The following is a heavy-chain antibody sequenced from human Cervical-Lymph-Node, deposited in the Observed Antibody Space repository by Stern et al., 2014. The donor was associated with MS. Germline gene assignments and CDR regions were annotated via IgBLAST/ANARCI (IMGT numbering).Heavy chain of an antibody. CDR1: GGTFNNYA. CDR2: IIPMFGTA. J-gene: IGHJ6*02. V-gene: IGHV1-69*01. D-gene: IGHD3-3*01. CDR3: ARAAVSYYDFWSGYYPSYYNYGMDV. Sequence: QVQLVESGAEVKKPGSSVKVSCKASGGTFNNYAISWVRQAPGQGLEWMGGIIPMFGTANYAQKFQGRVTITADESTSTAYMELSSMRPEDTAVYYCARAAVSYYDFWSGYYPSYYNYGMDVWGQGTTVTVSS.